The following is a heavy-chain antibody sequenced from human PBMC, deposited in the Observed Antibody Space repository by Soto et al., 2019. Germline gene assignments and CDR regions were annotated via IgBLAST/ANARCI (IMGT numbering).Heavy chain of an antibody. CDR1: GFTFSNAW. Sequence: EVQLVESGGGLVKPGGSLRLSCAASGFTFSNAWMSWVRQAPGKGLEWVGRIKSKTDGGTTDYAAPVKGRFTISRDDSKNTLYLQMNSLKTEDTAVYYCTTEYVRIDRFDYWGQGTLVTVSS. CDR3: TTEYVRIDRFDY. J-gene: IGHJ4*02. D-gene: IGHD2-15*01. CDR2: IKSKTDGGTT. V-gene: IGHV3-15*01.